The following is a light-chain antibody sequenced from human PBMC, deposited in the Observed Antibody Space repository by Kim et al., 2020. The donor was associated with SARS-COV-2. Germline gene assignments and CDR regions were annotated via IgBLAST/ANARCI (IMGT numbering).Light chain of an antibody. CDR1: QSISSY. J-gene: IGKJ4*01. V-gene: IGKV1-9*01. CDR2: AAS. Sequence: SASVGDRVTTPCRASQSISSYLAWYQQKPGKAPNLLINAASTLISGVPSRLSGSESGTEFTLTIGSLQPKDFATYYCKQLKSYPRTFGGGTKGDIK. CDR3: KQLKSYPRT.